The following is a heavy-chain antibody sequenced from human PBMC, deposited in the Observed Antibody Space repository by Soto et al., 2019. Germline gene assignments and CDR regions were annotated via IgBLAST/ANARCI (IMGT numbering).Heavy chain of an antibody. J-gene: IGHJ4*02. CDR1: GGSISTYY. CDR3: ARHLVVTLFDY. Sequence: SETLSLTCTVSGGSISTYYCSWIRQPPGKGLEWIGYIYYSGSTNFNPSLKSRVTISVDTSKNQFSLKLSSVTAADTAVYYCARHLVVTLFDYWGQGTLVTVSS. CDR2: IYYSGST. D-gene: IGHD3-22*01. V-gene: IGHV4-59*08.